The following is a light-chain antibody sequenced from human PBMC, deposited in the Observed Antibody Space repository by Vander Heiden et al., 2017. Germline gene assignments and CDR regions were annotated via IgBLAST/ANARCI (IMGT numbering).Light chain of an antibody. J-gene: IGKJ4*01. CDR1: QSISSY. Sequence: DIQMTQSPSSLSASVGDRVTITCRASQSISSYLNWYQQKPGKAPKLLIYAASSLHSGVPSRFSGTAYGTDFTLTISSRQPEDFTSYYFQQTDSTPLLTFGGGTKVEIK. CDR2: AAS. CDR3: QQTDSTPLLT. V-gene: IGKV1-39*01.